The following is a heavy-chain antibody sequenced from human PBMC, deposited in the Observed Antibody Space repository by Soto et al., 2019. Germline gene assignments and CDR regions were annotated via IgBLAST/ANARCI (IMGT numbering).Heavy chain of an antibody. Sequence: RLPWAAAGVTCSSYWVCCVRKAPRKRLVWLSRIHGDGSYTSYADSVKGRFTISRDNATNSLYLHMRSLRAEDTAFYDGAGAFDYMIPSAYWGQRTMVTVSS. J-gene: IGHJ4*02. CDR3: AGAFDYMIPSAY. CDR1: GVTCSSYW. V-gene: IGHV3-74*01. CDR2: IHGDGSYT. D-gene: IGHD3-22*01.